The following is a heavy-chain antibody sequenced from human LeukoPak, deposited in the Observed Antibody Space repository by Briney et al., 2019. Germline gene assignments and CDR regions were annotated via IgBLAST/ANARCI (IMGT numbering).Heavy chain of an antibody. J-gene: IGHJ3*02. CDR1: GDSISSSY. V-gene: IGHV4-59*01. CDR2: IYHTGST. CDR3: AREVRTFAGTLDVFDI. Sequence: SETLSLTCTVSGDSISSSYWSWIRQPPGKGLEWIGYIYHTGSTNSNPSLKSRVTISVDTSKNQFSLNLRSVTAADTAVYYCAREVRTFAGTLDVFDIWGQGAMVTVSS. D-gene: IGHD1-14*01.